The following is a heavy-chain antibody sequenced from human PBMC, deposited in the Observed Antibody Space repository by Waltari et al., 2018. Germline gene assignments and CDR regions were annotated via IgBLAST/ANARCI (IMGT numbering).Heavy chain of an antibody. CDR3: ARDRGRGLYLDT. J-gene: IGHJ5*02. CDR2: VNRCGRA. D-gene: IGHD2-15*01. Sequence: QLQLQESGPGLVKPSGTVSISCAVSGDSVSSSCLWSWVRQSPQRGLGWIGQVNRCGRAIYNPSVASRVTVSLDTSKSLLTLKVTSATAADTAVYYCARDRGRGLYLDTWSPGTLVTVSP. CDR1: GDSVSSSCL. V-gene: IGHV4-4*02.